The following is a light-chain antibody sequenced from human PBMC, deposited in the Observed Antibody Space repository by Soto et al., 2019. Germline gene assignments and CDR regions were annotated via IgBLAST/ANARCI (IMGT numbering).Light chain of an antibody. CDR2: KAS. V-gene: IGKV1-5*03. J-gene: IGKJ1*01. CDR3: QHYNSYSEA. Sequence: IQMTQPPSTLLGPLETRFPTPCRPSQTISSWLAWYQQKPGKAPKLLIYKASTLKSGVPSRFSGSGSGTEFTLTISSLQPDDFATYYCQHYNSYSEAFGQGTKVDIK. CDR1: QTISSW.